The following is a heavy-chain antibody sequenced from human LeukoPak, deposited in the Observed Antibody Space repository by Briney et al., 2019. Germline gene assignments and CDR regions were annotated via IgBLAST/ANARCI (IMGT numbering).Heavy chain of an antibody. CDR1: GYTFTSYD. Sequence: ASVKVSCTASGYTFTSYDINWVRQATGQGLEWMGWMNPNSGNTGYAQKFQGRVTITRSTSITTAYMELSSLTSEDTAVYYCARAAGRYMDVWGKGTTVTVSS. CDR2: MNPNSGNT. J-gene: IGHJ6*03. D-gene: IGHD6-13*01. CDR3: ARAAGRYMDV. V-gene: IGHV1-8*03.